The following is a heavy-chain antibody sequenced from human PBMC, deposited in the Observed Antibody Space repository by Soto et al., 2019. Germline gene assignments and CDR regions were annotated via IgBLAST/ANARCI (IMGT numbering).Heavy chain of an antibody. J-gene: IGHJ5*02. CDR3: ARVVAYSSSWFDP. V-gene: IGHV4-59*01. CDR1: GGSISSYY. CDR2: IYYSGST. Sequence: SETLSLTCTVSGGSISSYYWSWLRQPPGKGLEWIGYIYYSGSTNYNPSLKSRVTISVDTSKNQFSLKLSSVTAADTAVYYCARVVAYSSSWFDPWGQGTLVTVSS. D-gene: IGHD6-13*01.